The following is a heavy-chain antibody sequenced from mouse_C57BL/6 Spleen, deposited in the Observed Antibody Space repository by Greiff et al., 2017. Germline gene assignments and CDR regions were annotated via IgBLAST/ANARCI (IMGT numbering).Heavy chain of an antibody. CDR1: GYTFTSYW. CDR3: AITTPYAMDY. D-gene: IGHD1-1*01. J-gene: IGHJ4*01. V-gene: IGHV1-74*01. CDR2: IHPSDSDT. Sequence: QVQLQQPGADLVKPGASVKVSCTASGYTFTSYWMHWVKQRPGKGLEWIGRIHPSDSDTNYTHKFKGRATLTVDKSSSTAYMQRSSLTSEDSSVYYCAITTPYAMDYWGQGTSVTVSS.